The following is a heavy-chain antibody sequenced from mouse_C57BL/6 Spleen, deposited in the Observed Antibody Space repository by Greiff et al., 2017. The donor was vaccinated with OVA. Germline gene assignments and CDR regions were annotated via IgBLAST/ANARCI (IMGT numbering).Heavy chain of an antibody. J-gene: IGHJ2*01. Sequence: VQLQQSGPELVKPGASVKISCKASGYSFTDYNMNWVKQSNGKSLEWIGVINPNYGTTSYNQKFKGKATLTVDQSSSTAYMQLNSRTSEDSAVYYCARSVITTVVATDYFDYWGQGTTLTVSS. CDR2: INPNYGTT. CDR1: GYSFTDYN. V-gene: IGHV1-39*01. D-gene: IGHD1-1*01. CDR3: ARSVITTVVATDYFDY.